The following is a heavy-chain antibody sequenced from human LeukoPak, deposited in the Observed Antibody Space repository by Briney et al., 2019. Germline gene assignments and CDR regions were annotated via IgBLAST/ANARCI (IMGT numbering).Heavy chain of an antibody. D-gene: IGHD3-3*01. Sequence: GGSLRLSCAASGFTFSNAWMRWVRQAPGKGREWVGRIKSKTDGGTQDYAAPVKGRFTISRDDSKNTLYLQMNSLKTEDTAVYYSTRGRTIFGPDYWGQGTLVTVSS. V-gene: IGHV3-15*01. CDR2: IKSKTDGGTQ. J-gene: IGHJ4*02. CDR3: TRGRTIFGPDY. CDR1: GFTFSNAW.